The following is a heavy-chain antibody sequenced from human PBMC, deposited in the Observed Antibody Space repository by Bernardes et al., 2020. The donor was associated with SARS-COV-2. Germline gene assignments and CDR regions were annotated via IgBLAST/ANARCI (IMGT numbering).Heavy chain of an antibody. D-gene: IGHD3-22*01. Sequence: ASVEVSCKASGYTFTSYGISWVRQAPGQGLEWMGWISAYNGNTNYAQKLQGRVTMTTDTSTSTAYMELRSLRSDDTAVYYCARRCNYDSSGYYYDEEWFDPWGQGTLVTVSS. CDR2: ISAYNGNT. CDR1: GYTFTSYG. V-gene: IGHV1-18*04. CDR3: ARRCNYDSSGYYYDEEWFDP. J-gene: IGHJ5*02.